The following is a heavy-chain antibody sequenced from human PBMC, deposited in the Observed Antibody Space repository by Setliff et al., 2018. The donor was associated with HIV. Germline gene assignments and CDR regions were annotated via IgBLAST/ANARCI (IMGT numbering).Heavy chain of an antibody. CDR1: GFSFSSYS. D-gene: IGHD2-2*01. J-gene: IGHJ4*02. CDR2: ISGGSDLK. CDR3: ARKDGVGYCDSNSCYGIGPIDF. V-gene: IGHV3-48*01. Sequence: PGGSLRLSCGASGFSFSSYSMNWVRQAPGKGLEWVSYISGGSDLKDYADSVKGRFTISRDNAKNSLSLQMNSLRAEDTAVYYCARKDGVGYCDSNSCYGIGPIDFWGQGSLVTVSS.